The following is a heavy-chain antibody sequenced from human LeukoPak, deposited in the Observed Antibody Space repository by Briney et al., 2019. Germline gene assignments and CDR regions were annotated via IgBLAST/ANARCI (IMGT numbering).Heavy chain of an antibody. CDR2: IHPSGST. V-gene: IGHV4-4*07. CDR3: ARGPPPDFDF. Sequence: PSETLSLTCTVSGDSISSYYWSWIRQPAGKGLEWIGRIHPSGSTNYNPSLKSRVTLSVDTSKNQFSLKLSSVTAADTAVYYCARGPPPDFDFWGRGTLVTVSS. CDR1: GDSISSYY. J-gene: IGHJ4*02.